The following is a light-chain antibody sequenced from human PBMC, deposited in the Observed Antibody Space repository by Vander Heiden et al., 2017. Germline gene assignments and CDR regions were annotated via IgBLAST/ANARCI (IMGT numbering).Light chain of an antibody. V-gene: IGLV1-47*01. J-gene: IGLJ3*02. CDR1: SSNIGSTL. CDR3: AAWDNSLRGRV. Sequence: QSVLPQPPSASGTPGRRVTISCSGSSSNIGSTLVYWYQQLPGAAPKLLISNNDQRPSGVPDRFSGSKSGTSASLAISGLRSEDEADYYCAAWDNSLRGRVFGGGTKLTVL. CDR2: NND.